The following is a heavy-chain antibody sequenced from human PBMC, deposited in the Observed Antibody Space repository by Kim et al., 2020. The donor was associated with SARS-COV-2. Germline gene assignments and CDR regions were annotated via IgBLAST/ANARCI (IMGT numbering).Heavy chain of an antibody. J-gene: IGHJ6*02. CDR3: VRGTTTDV. D-gene: IGHD4-17*01. Sequence: GGSLRLSCEASGFSFGSYWMTWVRQAPGKGLEWVANIKNDGSEKNYVDSVRGRFTISRDNAKNSLFLQMNSLRAEDTAAYRCVRGTTTDVWVPGTTVTVS. V-gene: IGHV3-7*01. CDR2: IKNDGSEK. CDR1: GFSFGSYW.